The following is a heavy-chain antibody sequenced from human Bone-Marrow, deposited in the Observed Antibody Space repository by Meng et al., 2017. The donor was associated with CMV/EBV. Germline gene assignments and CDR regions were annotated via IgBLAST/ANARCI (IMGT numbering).Heavy chain of an antibody. D-gene: IGHD3-3*01. CDR2: MNPNSGNT. Sequence: ASVKVSCQASGYTFTSYGINWVRQATGQGLEWMGWMNPNSGNTGYAQKFQGRVTITRNTSISTAYMELSSLRSEDTAVYYRARGGWGTYDFLSGYPIRDYGMDVWGQGTTVTVSS. CDR1: GYTFTSYG. V-gene: IGHV1-8*03. J-gene: IGHJ6*02. CDR3: ARGGWGTYDFLSGYPIRDYGMDV.